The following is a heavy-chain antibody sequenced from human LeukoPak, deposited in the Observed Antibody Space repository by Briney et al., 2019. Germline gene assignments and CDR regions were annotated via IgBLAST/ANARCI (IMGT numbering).Heavy chain of an antibody. CDR3: VRDVWGDRDGFFEC. Sequence: GGSLRLSCAASGFSFRSYWMHWVRQAPGKGLVWVSRTNNDGRSASYGDSVTGRFTMSRDNAKNTVSLQMDSLTAEDTAVYYCVRDVWGDRDGFFECWGQGTLVTVSS. D-gene: IGHD2-21*01. V-gene: IGHV3-74*01. CDR1: GFSFRSYW. CDR2: TNNDGRSA. J-gene: IGHJ4*02.